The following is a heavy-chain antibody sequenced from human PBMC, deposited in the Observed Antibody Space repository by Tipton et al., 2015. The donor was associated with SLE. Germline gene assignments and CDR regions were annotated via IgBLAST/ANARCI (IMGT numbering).Heavy chain of an antibody. CDR2: IREDGSED. V-gene: IGHV3-7*01. CDR1: GFTFSNNW. CDR3: ARTISSSGVGNWFDP. J-gene: IGHJ5*02. Sequence: AVSGFTFSNNWMAWVRQAPGRGLEWVAHIREDGSEDFYVDSVRGRFALSRDNAKNSLYLHMNNLRAEDTAVYYCARTISSSGVGNWFDPWGQGTLVTVSS. D-gene: IGHD6-6*01.